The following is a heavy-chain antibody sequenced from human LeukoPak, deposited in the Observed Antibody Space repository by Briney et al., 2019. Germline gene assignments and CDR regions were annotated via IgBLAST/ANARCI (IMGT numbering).Heavy chain of an antibody. J-gene: IGHJ6*03. Sequence: PGGSLRLSCEASGFTFSTFPMHWVRQTPDKRLEWMAVISDDGRDIYYADSVKGRFSMSRDNSKNTLYLQMNSLSPEDTALFYCARVGRVSIYPSYMDVWGKGTTVTVSS. CDR3: ARVGRVSIYPSYMDV. D-gene: IGHD6-6*01. CDR1: GFTFSTFP. CDR2: ISDDGRDI. V-gene: IGHV3-30*04.